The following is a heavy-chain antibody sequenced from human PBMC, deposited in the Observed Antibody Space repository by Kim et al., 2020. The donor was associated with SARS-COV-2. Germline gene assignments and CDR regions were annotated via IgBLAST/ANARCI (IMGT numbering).Heavy chain of an antibody. V-gene: IGHV4-59*09. D-gene: IGHD3-10*01. J-gene: IGHJ4*02. Sequence: YNPSLKSRVTISIDTSKNQFSLKLSSLTAADTAVYHCARGTMLPGVISDYWGQGILLTVSS. CDR3: ARGTMLPGVISDY.